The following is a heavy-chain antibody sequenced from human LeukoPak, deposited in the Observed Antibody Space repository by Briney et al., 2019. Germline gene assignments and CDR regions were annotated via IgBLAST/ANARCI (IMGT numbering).Heavy chain of an antibody. CDR3: ARDLGAITGTKLTYYYYMDV. CDR2: INPNSGGT. Sequence: VSVKVSCKASGYTFTGYYMHWVRQAPGQGLEWMGWINPNSGGTNYAQKFQGRVTMTRDTSISTAYMELSRLRSDDTAVYYCARDLGAITGTKLTYYYYMDVWGKGTTVTVSS. D-gene: IGHD1-20*01. V-gene: IGHV1-2*02. CDR1: GYTFTGYY. J-gene: IGHJ6*03.